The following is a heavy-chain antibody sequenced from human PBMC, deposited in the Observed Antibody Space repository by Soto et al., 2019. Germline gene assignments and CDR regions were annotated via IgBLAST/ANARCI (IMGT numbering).Heavy chain of an antibody. J-gene: IGHJ6*04. CDR2: INQSGSS. Sequence: SETLSLTCAVYGGSFSGYCWSWIRQPPGKGLEWVGEINQSGSSNYSPSLKSRVTISVDTSKNQFSLKLSSVNAADTAVYYCARVGVQEALLCFGALLGPYHYRGMDVGGKGNTVT. CDR3: ARVGVQEALLCFGALLGPYHYRGMDV. D-gene: IGHD3-10*01. V-gene: IGHV4-34*01. CDR1: GGSFSGYC.